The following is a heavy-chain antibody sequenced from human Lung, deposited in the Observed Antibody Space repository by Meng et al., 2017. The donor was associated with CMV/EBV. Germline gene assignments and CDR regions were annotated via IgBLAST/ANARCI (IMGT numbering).Heavy chain of an antibody. CDR1: GFIFTDYW. V-gene: IGHV3-74*03. Sequence: GESLKISCAASGFIFTDYWMHWVRQAPGGGLVWVARISLGESAAPTPEYGDFVQGRFAMSRDNAKSTLYLQMHSLRAEDTGIYYCVASTASKTDYWEWGKVTXVTVSS. CDR2: ISLGESAAPTP. J-gene: IGHJ4*02. CDR3: VASTASKTDYWE. D-gene: IGHD3-9*01.